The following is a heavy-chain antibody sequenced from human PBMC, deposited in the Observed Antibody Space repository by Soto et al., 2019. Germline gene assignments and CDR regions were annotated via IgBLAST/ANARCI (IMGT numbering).Heavy chain of an antibody. D-gene: IGHD3-16*01. CDR3: GRETTQIVTWAVDF. CDR2: IANDGTTT. CDR1: EFSFSNYW. Sequence: EVQLVESGGGLVQPGGSLRLSCAASEFSFSNYWMHWVRQTPGKGLVWVSRIANDGTTTTYADSVKGRFTISRDNAENTLSLQMNSLRAEDTAVYYCGRETTQIVTWAVDFWGQGTLVSVSS. V-gene: IGHV3-74*01. J-gene: IGHJ4*02.